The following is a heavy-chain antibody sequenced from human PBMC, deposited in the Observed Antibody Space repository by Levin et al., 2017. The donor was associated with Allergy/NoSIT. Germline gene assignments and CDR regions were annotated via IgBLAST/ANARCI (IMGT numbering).Heavy chain of an antibody. V-gene: IGHV1-46*01. CDR1: GYTFTSYY. CDR3: ARSLLYSGSYREFDY. D-gene: IGHD1-26*01. J-gene: IGHJ4*02. CDR2: INPNGGST. Sequence: VASVKVSCKASGYTFTSYYIHWVRQAPGQGLEWVGIINPNGGSTTYAQKFQGRVNMTRDRSTSTVYMELSSLTSEDTAVYYCARSLLYSGSYREFDYWGQGTLVTVSS.